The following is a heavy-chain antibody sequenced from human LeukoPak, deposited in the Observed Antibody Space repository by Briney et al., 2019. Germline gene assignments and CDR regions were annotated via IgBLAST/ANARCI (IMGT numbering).Heavy chain of an antibody. D-gene: IGHD4-17*01. J-gene: IGHJ3*02. V-gene: IGHV3-21*01. CDR2: ISSSSSYI. Sequence: GGSLRLSCAASGFTFSSYSMNWVRQAPGKGLEWVSSISSSSSYIYYADSVKGRFTISRDNAKNSLYLQMNSLRAEDTAVYYCASNYYGDYNAFDIWGQGTMVTVSS. CDR1: GFTFSSYS. CDR3: ASNYYGDYNAFDI.